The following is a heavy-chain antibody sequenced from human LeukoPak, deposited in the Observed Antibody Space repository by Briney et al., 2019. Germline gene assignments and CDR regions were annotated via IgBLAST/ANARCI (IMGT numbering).Heavy chain of an antibody. J-gene: IGHJ4*02. V-gene: IGHV3-7*01. CDR3: ARVDYYGSGSSPRPYFFDY. CDR2: IKQDGSEK. CDR1: GFIFSSYW. Sequence: GRSLRLSCAASGFIFSSYWMSWVRQAPGKGLEWVANIKQDGSEKYYVDSVKGRFTISRDNAKNSLYLQMNSLRAEDTAVYYCARVDYYGSGSSPRPYFFDYWGQGTLVTVSS. D-gene: IGHD3-10*01.